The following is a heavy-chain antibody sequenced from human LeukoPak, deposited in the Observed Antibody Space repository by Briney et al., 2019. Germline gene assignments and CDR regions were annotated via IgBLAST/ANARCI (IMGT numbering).Heavy chain of an antibody. CDR1: GFTFSSYW. J-gene: IGHJ4*02. Sequence: GGSLRLSCAASGFTFSSYWMSWVRQAPGKGLEWVANIKQDGSEKYYVDSVKGRFTISRDNSKNTLYLQMNSLRAEDTAVYYCAKDRYYDSSGQGDYWGQGTLVTVSS. CDR2: IKQDGSEK. V-gene: IGHV3-7*01. D-gene: IGHD3-22*01. CDR3: AKDRYYDSSGQGDY.